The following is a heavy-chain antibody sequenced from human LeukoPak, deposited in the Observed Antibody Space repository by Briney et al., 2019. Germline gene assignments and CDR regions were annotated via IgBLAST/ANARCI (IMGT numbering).Heavy chain of an antibody. D-gene: IGHD1-20*01. V-gene: IGHV3-48*01. CDR1: GFTFSSYS. J-gene: IGHJ4*02. CDR2: ISSSSTI. Sequence: GGSLRLSCAASGFTFSSYSMNWVRQAPGKGLEWVSYISSSSTIYYADSVKGRFTISRDNAKNSLYLQMNSLRAEDTAVYYCARSKTAYNWNDYWGQGTLVTVSS. CDR3: ARSKTAYNWNDY.